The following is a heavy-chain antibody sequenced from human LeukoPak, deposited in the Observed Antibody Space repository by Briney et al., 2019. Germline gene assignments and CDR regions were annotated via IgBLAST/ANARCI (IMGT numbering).Heavy chain of an antibody. V-gene: IGHV1-2*02. CDR3: ARERDIVVVVAAILGY. D-gene: IGHD2-15*01. Sequence: ASVKVSCKASGYTFTGYYMHWVRQAPGQGLEWMGWINPNSGGTNYAQKFQGRVTMTRDTSISTAYMELSRLRSGDTAVYYCARERDIVVVVAAILGYWGQGTLVTVSS. CDR1: GYTFTGYY. CDR2: INPNSGGT. J-gene: IGHJ4*02.